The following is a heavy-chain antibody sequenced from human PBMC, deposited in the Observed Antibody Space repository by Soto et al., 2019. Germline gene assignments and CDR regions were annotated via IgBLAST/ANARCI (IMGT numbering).Heavy chain of an antibody. Sequence: QVQLVQSGAEVKKPGSSVKVSCKASGGTFSSYAISWVRQAPGQGLEWMGGIIPIFGTANYAQKLQGRVTITADESTSTAYMELSSLRSEDTAVYYCARAEYSSSSGTYYYYGMDVWGQGTTVTVSS. CDR2: IIPIFGTA. CDR3: ARAEYSSSSGTYYYYGMDV. CDR1: GGTFSSYA. D-gene: IGHD6-6*01. J-gene: IGHJ6*02. V-gene: IGHV1-69*01.